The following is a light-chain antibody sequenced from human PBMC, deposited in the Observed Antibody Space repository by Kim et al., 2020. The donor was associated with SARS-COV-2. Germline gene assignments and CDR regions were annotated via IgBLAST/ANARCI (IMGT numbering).Light chain of an antibody. V-gene: IGKV3-20*01. CDR3: QQYGSPLLT. CDR2: GAS. CDR1: QSVTSSY. J-gene: IGKJ4*01. Sequence: EIVLTQSPGTLSLSPGERATLSCRASQSVTSSYLAWYQQKPGQAARLLIYGASSRATGIPDRFSGSGSGTDFTLTISRLEPEDFAVYYCQQYGSPLLTFGGGTKVEIK.